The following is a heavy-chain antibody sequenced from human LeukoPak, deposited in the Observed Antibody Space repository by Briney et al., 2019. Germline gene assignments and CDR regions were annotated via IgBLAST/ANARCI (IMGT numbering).Heavy chain of an antibody. V-gene: IGHV3-15*01. Sequence: GGSLRLSCAASGLIFSNAWMTWVRQAPGKGLEWVGRIKSKVNGETTDYREPGQGRFTNSTDDSKNMLYLQMNGLTSEDTAMYHCTKDLPFTRGGVIVDWGQGTLVSV. J-gene: IGHJ4*02. CDR1: GLIFSNAW. CDR2: IKSKVNGETT. D-gene: IGHD3-16*01. CDR3: TKDLPFTRGGVIVD.